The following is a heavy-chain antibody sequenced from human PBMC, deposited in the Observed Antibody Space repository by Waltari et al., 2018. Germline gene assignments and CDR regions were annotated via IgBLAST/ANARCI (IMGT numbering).Heavy chain of an antibody. CDR2: IYHDGTT. CDR1: YYSISGGYY. Sequence: QVQLQASGPGLVMPSETLSLTCAVSYYSISGGYYWGWIRQPPGKGLEWLGNIYHDGTTYSCPSFKIGVIVSLDISRNQFSLKLTTVTAADTAVYYCARLSLGYCRGASARCYKKDSWGQGTLVTVSS. V-gene: IGHV4-38-2*01. CDR3: ARLSLGYCRGASARCYKKDS. D-gene: IGHD2-15*01. J-gene: IGHJ4*02.